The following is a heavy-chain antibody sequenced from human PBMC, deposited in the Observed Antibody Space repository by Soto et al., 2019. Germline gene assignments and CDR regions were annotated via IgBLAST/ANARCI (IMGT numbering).Heavy chain of an antibody. CDR1: GGSISSGDYY. Sequence: SETLSLTCTVSGGSISSGDYYWSWIRQPPGKGLEWIGYIYYSGSTYYNPSLKSRVTISVDTSKNQFSLKLSSVTAADTAVYYCARYYYGSGRAPAFDYWGQGTLVTVSS. V-gene: IGHV4-30-4*01. CDR3: ARYYYGSGRAPAFDY. J-gene: IGHJ4*02. D-gene: IGHD3-10*01. CDR2: IYYSGST.